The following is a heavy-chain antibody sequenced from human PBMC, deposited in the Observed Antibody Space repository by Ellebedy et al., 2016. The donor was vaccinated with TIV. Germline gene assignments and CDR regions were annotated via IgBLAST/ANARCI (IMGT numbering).Heavy chain of an antibody. V-gene: IGHV4-39*01. CDR1: GGSISSTIYS. CDR3: VRHGGGSYFAGIDY. CDR2: ISYSGST. D-gene: IGHD1-26*01. Sequence: SETLSLXCALPGGSISSTIYSWGWIRQPPGKGLEWIGIISYSGSTYYNPSLEGRVTISVDTSQNQFSLKLNSVTAADTAVYYCVRHGGGSYFAGIDYWGQGTLITVSS. J-gene: IGHJ4*02.